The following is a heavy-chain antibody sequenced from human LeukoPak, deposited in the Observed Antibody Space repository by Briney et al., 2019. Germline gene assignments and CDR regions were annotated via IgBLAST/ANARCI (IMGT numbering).Heavy chain of an antibody. CDR2: IPGSGAST. Sequence: GGSLRLSCPVSGFTFSSYAMSWVRQAPGKGLEWVSAIPGSGASTYYADSVKGRFTISRDNSKNTLYLQMNSLRADDTAVYYCARERTGTTWDYWGHGTLVTVSS. V-gene: IGHV3-23*01. J-gene: IGHJ4*01. D-gene: IGHD1-1*01. CDR3: ARERTGTTWDY. CDR1: GFTFSSYA.